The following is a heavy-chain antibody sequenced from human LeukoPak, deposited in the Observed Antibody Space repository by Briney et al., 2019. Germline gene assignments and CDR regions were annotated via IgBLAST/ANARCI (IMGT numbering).Heavy chain of an antibody. CDR2: IYHSGST. D-gene: IGHD1-26*01. CDR3: ARGALKWELPPIRARKSYYFDY. Sequence: SETLSLTCTVSGYSISSGYYWGWIRQPPGKGLEWIGSIYHSGSTYYNPSLKSRVTISVDTSKNHFSLKLSSVTAADTAVYYCARGALKWELPPIRARKSYYFDYWGQGTLVTVSS. V-gene: IGHV4-38-2*02. J-gene: IGHJ4*02. CDR1: GYSISSGYY.